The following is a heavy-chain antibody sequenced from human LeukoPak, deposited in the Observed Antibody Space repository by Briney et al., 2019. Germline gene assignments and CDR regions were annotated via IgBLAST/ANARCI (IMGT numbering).Heavy chain of an antibody. CDR2: ICSGGST. V-gene: IGHV3-53*01. J-gene: IGHJ4*02. Sequence: PGGSLRLSCAASGFTLSRNYMTWVRQAPGKGLEWVSDICSGGSTYYSDSVKGRFTIYRDNSKNTLSLQMNSLRAEDTGVYYCAGTIVGKWAIDYWGQGTMVTVSS. CDR3: AGTIVGKWAIDY. D-gene: IGHD3-22*01. CDR1: GFTLSRNY.